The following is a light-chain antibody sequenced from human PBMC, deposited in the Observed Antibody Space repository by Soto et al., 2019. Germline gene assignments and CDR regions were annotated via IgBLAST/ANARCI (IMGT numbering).Light chain of an antibody. J-gene: IGKJ4*01. Sequence: DIQMTQSPSTLSASIGDRVTITCRASQSIRSWLAWYQQKPGKAPKLLINKASILESGVPSRFSGSGSGTEFPLTISSLQHDDFATYYCQQYNSYPITFGGGTKVEIK. CDR3: QQYNSYPIT. V-gene: IGKV1-5*03. CDR1: QSIRSW. CDR2: KAS.